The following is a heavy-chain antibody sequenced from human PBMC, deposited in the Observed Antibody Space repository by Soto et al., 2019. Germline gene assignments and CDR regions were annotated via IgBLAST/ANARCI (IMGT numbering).Heavy chain of an antibody. Sequence: GGSLRLSCAASGFTFSSYAMSWVRQAPGKGLEWVSAISGSGGSTYYADSVKGRFTISRDNSKNTLYLQMNSLRAEDTAVYYCAKDLWAMYYDSSGYSDAFDIWGQGTRVTVSS. CDR2: ISGSGGST. J-gene: IGHJ3*02. CDR3: AKDLWAMYYDSSGYSDAFDI. D-gene: IGHD3-22*01. V-gene: IGHV3-23*01. CDR1: GFTFSSYA.